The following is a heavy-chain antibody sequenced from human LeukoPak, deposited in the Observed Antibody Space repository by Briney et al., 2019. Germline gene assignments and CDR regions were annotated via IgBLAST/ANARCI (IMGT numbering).Heavy chain of an antibody. CDR3: ARDEVVTAAPDY. Sequence: GGSLRLSCAASGFTFSSYSMNWVRQAPGRGLEWVSSTSSSSSYIYYADSVKGRFTISRDNAKNSLYLQMNSLRAEDTAVYYCARDEVVTAAPDYWGQGTLVTVSS. J-gene: IGHJ4*02. CDR1: GFTFSSYS. V-gene: IGHV3-21*01. D-gene: IGHD2-21*02. CDR2: TSSSSSYI.